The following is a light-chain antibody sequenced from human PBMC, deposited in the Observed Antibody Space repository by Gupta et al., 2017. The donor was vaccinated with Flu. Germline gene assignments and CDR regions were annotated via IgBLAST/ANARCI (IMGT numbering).Light chain of an antibody. V-gene: IGLV6-57*01. J-gene: IGLJ2*01. CDR2: EDN. CDR1: SGSIASNY. Sequence: NFMLTQPHSVSASPGKTVTISCTRSSGSIASNYVQWYQQRPGSSPTTVIYEDNQRPSGVPDRFSGSIDSSSNSASLTVSGLRTEDEADYYCQSYDSSKLYGVFGGGTKLTVL. CDR3: QSYDSSKLYGV.